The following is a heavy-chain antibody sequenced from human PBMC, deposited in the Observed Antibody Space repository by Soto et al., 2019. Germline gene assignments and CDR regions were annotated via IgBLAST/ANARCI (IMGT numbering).Heavy chain of an antibody. CDR2: IIPIFGTA. CDR3: ARVPPSPNSSGYYPWAFDI. CDR1: GGTFSSYA. Sequence: VASVKVSCKASGGTFSSYAISWVRQAPGQGLEWMGGIIPIFGTANYAQKFQGRVTITADESTSTAYMELSSLRSEDTAVYYCARVPPSPNSSGYYPWAFDIWGQGTMVTVSS. J-gene: IGHJ3*02. D-gene: IGHD3-22*01. V-gene: IGHV1-69*13.